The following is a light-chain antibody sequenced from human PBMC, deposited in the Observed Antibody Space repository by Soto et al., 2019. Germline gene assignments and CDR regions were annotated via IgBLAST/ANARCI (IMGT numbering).Light chain of an antibody. CDR1: QSVSSY. CDR3: QQRSNWPRFT. J-gene: IGKJ3*01. V-gene: IGKV3-11*01. CDR2: DAS. Sequence: ESVLTQSPATLALSPGERATLSCRASQSVSSYLAWYQQKPGQAPRLLIYDASNRATGIPARFSGSGSGTDFTLTISSLGPEDFAVYYWQQRSNWPRFTFGPGTKVDIK.